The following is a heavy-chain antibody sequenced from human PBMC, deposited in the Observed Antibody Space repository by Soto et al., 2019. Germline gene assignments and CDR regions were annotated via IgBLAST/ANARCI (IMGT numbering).Heavy chain of an antibody. J-gene: IGHJ4*02. D-gene: IGHD5-18*01. CDR1: GYTFTSYA. V-gene: IGHV1-3*01. CDR3: ARDGFRYSYGPGVFDY. CDR2: INAGNGNT. Sequence: ASVKVSCKASGYTFTSYAMHWVRQAPGQRLEWMGWINAGNGNTKYSQKFQGRVTITRDTSASTAYMELSSLRSEDTAVYYCARDGFRYSYGPGVFDYWGQGTLVTVSS.